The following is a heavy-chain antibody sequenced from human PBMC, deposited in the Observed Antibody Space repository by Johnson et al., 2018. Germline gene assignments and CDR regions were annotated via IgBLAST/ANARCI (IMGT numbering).Heavy chain of an antibody. CDR1: GFTFSNYW. J-gene: IGHJ4*02. V-gene: IGHV3-74*01. D-gene: IGHD3-9*01. CDR3: VRGASGYYYFDS. CDR2: INSDGSRT. Sequence: VQLQESGGGLVQPGGSLRLSCAASGFTFSNYWIHWVRQAPGKGLVWVSRINSDGSRTNYADPVKGRFTISRDNAKNALYLQLNSLSGEDTSVYCCVRGASGYYYFDSWGQGTLVTVSS.